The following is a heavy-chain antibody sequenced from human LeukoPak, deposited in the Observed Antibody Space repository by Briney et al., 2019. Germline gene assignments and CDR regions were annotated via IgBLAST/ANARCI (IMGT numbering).Heavy chain of an antibody. Sequence: GGSLRLSCTASGFTFSSYWTNWVRQAPGKGLEWVANIKQDGSEKYYVDSVKGRFTISRDNAKKSLYLQMNSLRAEDTAVYYCARETEMANLDYWGQGTLVTVSS. V-gene: IGHV3-7*04. D-gene: IGHD5-24*01. J-gene: IGHJ4*02. CDR3: ARETEMANLDY. CDR1: GFTFSSYW. CDR2: IKQDGSEK.